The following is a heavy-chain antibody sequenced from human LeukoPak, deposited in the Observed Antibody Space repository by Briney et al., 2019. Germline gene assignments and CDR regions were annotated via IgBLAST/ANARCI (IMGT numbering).Heavy chain of an antibody. D-gene: IGHD5-18*01. V-gene: IGHV3-23*01. J-gene: IGHJ5*02. CDR1: GFTFSSYA. CDR3: VRDGPGYSYGNKWLDP. Sequence: GGSLRLSCAASGFTFSSYAMSWVRQSPGKGLEWVSAISGSGGSTYYADSVKGRFTMSRDNSENAVYLQMNSLRIEDTGIYYCVRDGPGYSYGNKWLDPWGQGTLVIVSS. CDR2: ISGSGGST.